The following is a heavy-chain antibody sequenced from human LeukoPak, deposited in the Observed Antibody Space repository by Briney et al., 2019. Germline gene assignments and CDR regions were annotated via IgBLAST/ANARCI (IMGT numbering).Heavy chain of an antibody. CDR3: ARPAEMATITSLNW. CDR2: TYPGDSDT. J-gene: IGHJ4*02. D-gene: IGHD5-24*01. V-gene: IGHV5-51*01. Sequence: KRGESLKISCKASGYSFTDYWIAWVRQMPGKGLEWMGITYPGDSDTRYSPSFQGQVTISADKYINTAYLQWSSLRASDTAIYYCARPAEMATITSLNWRGQGTLVTVSS. CDR1: GYSFTDYW.